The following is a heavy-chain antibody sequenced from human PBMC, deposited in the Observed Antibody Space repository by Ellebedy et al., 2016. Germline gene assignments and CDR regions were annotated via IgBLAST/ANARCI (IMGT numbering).Heavy chain of an antibody. CDR3: AKGIGPAGIFDY. V-gene: IGHV3-23*01. CDR1: GFTFDTYA. CDR2: LGGSGFPT. D-gene: IGHD6-13*01. Sequence: LSLTXXASGFTFDTYAMSWVRQAPGKGLEWVSTLGGSGFPTYYADSVKGRFTISRDNSYNTLYLQMNSLTAEDTAVYYCAKGIGPAGIFDYWGQGTLVTVST. J-gene: IGHJ4*02.